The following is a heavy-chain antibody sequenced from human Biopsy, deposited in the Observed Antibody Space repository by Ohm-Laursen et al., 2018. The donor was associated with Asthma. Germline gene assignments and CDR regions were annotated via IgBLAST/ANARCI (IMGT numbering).Heavy chain of an antibody. Sequence: GASVKVSCKLSGYSLTDLSMHWVRQAPGQGLEWMGGHDYEEGGTVNARRFQGRVTMTEDTSTDTAYMELSSLSSDDTAVYYCASDFPKDYVRCNFQFWGQGTLVTVSS. CDR1: GYSLTDLS. CDR3: ASDFPKDYVRCNFQF. CDR2: HDYEEGGT. D-gene: IGHD4-17*01. J-gene: IGHJ4*02. V-gene: IGHV1-24*01.